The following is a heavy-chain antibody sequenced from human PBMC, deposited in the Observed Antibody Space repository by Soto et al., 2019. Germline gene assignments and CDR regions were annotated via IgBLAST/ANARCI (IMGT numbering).Heavy chain of an antibody. CDR1: GGSVRAPDW. CDR3: ARVRQGCSANNCYFDP. Sequence: QVHLQESGPGLVAPSVTLSLTCTLSGGSVRAPDWWNWVRQSPDKGLEGIAEVHISGHSNYNPSLRSRVRVSIDSSKNQFYKHLNSVTAADTAIYYCARVRQGCSANNCYFDPWGKGTQVNISS. D-gene: IGHD1-1*01. V-gene: IGHV4-4*02. J-gene: IGHJ5*01. CDR2: VHISGHS.